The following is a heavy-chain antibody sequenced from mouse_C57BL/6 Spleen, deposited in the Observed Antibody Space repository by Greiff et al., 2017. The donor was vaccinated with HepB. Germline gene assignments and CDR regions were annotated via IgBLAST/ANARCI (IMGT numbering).Heavy chain of an antibody. Sequence: VKLMESGAELVRPGTSVKVSCKASGYAFTNYLIEWVKQRPGQGLEWIGVINPGSGGTNYNEKFKGKATLTADKSSSTAYMQLSSLTSEDSAVYFCAREGDSSGYDYAMDYWGQGTSVTVSS. CDR3: AREGDSSGYDYAMDY. D-gene: IGHD3-2*02. CDR2: INPGSGGT. CDR1: GYAFTNYL. V-gene: IGHV1-54*01. J-gene: IGHJ4*01.